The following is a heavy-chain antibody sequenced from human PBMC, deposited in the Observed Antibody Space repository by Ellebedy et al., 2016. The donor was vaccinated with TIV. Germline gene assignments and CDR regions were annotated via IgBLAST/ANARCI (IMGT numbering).Heavy chain of an antibody. D-gene: IGHD3-10*01. V-gene: IGHV5-51*01. CDR3: ASAATMVRGVINWFDP. CDR1: GYSFTSYW. CDR2: IYPGDSDT. Sequence: GESLKISCEGSGYSFTSYWIGWVRQMPGKGLEWMGIIYPGDSDTRYSPSFQGQVTISADKSISTAYLQWSSLKASDTAMYYCASAATMVRGVINWFDPWGQGTLVTVSS. J-gene: IGHJ5*02.